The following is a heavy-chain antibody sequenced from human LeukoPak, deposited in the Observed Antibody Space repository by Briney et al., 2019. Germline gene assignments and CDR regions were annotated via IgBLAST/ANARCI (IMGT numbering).Heavy chain of an antibody. CDR2: ITGGGDTT. D-gene: IGHD2-15*01. V-gene: IGHV3-23*01. Sequence: GGSLRLSCAASGFTFSSYVMSWVRQAPGKGLEWVSAITGGGDTTYYADSVKGRFTITRDNSKNTLYLQMNSLRAEDTAVYYCAKANVKYCSGGSCFDAFDIWGQGTMVTVSS. CDR3: AKANVKYCSGGSCFDAFDI. J-gene: IGHJ3*02. CDR1: GFTFSSYV.